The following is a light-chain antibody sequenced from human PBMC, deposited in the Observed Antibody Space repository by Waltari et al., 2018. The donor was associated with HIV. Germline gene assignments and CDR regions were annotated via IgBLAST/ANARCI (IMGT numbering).Light chain of an antibody. J-gene: IGKJ1*01. CDR1: MSVSSSY. V-gene: IGKV3-20*01. CDR3: QQYGNSQA. Sequence: ELVLTQSPGTLSLSPGERATLPCRASMSVSSSYLAWYQLKPGQDPRLLIYGASSRATGIPDRFSGSGSGTDFTLTISRLEPEDFAVYYCQQYGNSQAFGQGTKVEIK. CDR2: GAS.